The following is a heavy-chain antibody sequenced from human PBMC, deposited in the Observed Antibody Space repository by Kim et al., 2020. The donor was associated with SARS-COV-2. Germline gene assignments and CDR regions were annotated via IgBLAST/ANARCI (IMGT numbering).Heavy chain of an antibody. Sequence: TNSNPFLKSRVTISVDTSKNQFSLKLSSVTAADTAVYFCARNSGYYVHDYWGQGTLVTVSS. CDR2: T. CDR3: ARNSGYYVHDY. J-gene: IGHJ4*02. V-gene: IGHV4-4*09. D-gene: IGHD3-22*01.